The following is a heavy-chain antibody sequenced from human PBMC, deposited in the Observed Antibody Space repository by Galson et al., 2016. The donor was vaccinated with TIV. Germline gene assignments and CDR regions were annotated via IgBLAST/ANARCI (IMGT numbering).Heavy chain of an antibody. D-gene: IGHD4/OR15-4a*01. Sequence: SLRLSCAASGFSFSNYAMNWVRQAPGKGLEWVSSLRGNGGSTYYADSVKGRFTISRDNSKNTQYLQMNSLRAEDTAVYYCAKDDTDYLWYFDLWGRGTLVTVSS. CDR2: LRGNGGST. CDR1: GFSFSNYA. V-gene: IGHV3-23*01. CDR3: AKDDTDYLWYFDL. J-gene: IGHJ2*01.